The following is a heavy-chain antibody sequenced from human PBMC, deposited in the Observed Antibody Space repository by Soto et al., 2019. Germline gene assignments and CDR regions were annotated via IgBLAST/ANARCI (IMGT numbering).Heavy chain of an antibody. CDR2: IYYSGST. CDR1: GGSISSGGYY. CDR3: ARDRYYGSGYGMDV. V-gene: IGHV4-31*03. Sequence: QVQLQESGPGLVKPSQTLSLTCTVSGGSISSGGYYWSWIRQHPGKGLEWIGYIYYSGSTYYNPSLKSRVTIAGDTSKNQSALKLSSVTAADTAVYYCARDRYYGSGYGMDVWGQGTTVTVSS. J-gene: IGHJ6*02. D-gene: IGHD3-10*01.